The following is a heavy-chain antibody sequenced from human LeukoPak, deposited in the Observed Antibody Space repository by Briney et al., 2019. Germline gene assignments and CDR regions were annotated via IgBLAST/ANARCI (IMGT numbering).Heavy chain of an antibody. CDR2: IFYNGNT. CDR1: GGSFNNYY. D-gene: IGHD3-22*01. CDR3: GGQPSGFYEKSGYYPYFFDY. Sequence: PSETLSLTCTVSGGSFNNYYWSWVRQPPGKGLEWVGHIFYNGNTKYDPSLQSRVTISLDTSKSQISLKLSSVTAADTAVYYCGGQPSGFYEKSGYYPYFFDYWGQGTLVTVSS. J-gene: IGHJ4*02. V-gene: IGHV4-59*08.